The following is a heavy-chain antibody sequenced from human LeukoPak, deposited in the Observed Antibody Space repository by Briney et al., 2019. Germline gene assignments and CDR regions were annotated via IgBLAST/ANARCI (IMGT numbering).Heavy chain of an antibody. CDR3: AKSHPSDFDY. V-gene: IGHV4-39*01. J-gene: IGHJ4*02. CDR1: DGSISSSSYY. Sequence: TPSETLSLTCTVSDGSISSSSYYWGWIRQPPGKGLEWTGSIYYSGSTYYNPSLKSRVTISVDTSKNQFSLKLSSVTAADTAVYYCAKSHPSDFDYWGQGTLVTVSS. CDR2: IYYSGST.